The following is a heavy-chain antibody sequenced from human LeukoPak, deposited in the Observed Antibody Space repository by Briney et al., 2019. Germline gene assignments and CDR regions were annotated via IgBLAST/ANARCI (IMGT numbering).Heavy chain of an antibody. CDR3: ARVARTHSIVATVYDAFDI. J-gene: IGHJ3*02. V-gene: IGHV4-39*07. Sequence: PSETLPLTCTVSGGSISSSSYYWAWIRQPPGKGLEWIGSIYYSGSTNYNPSLKSRVTISVDTSKNQFSLKLSSVTAADTAVYYCARVARTHSIVATVYDAFDIWGQGTMVTVSS. CDR2: IYYSGST. CDR1: GGSISSSSYY. D-gene: IGHD5-12*01.